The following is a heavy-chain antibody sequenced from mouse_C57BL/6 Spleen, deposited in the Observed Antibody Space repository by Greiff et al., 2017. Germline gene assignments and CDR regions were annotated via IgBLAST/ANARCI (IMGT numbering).Heavy chain of an antibody. D-gene: IGHD1-1*01. CDR3: ARGATVVATPFDY. CDR1: GYTFTSYW. V-gene: IGHV1-64*01. J-gene: IGHJ2*01. Sequence: VQLQQPGAELVKPGASVKLSCKASGYTFTSYWMHWVKQRPGQGLEWIGMIHPNSGSTNYNEKFKSKATLTVDKSSSTAYMQLSSLTSEDSAVYYCARGATVVATPFDYWGQGTTLTVSS. CDR2: IHPNSGST.